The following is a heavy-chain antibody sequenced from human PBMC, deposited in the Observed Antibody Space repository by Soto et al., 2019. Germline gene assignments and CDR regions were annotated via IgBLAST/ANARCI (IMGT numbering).Heavy chain of an antibody. Sequence: SETLSLTCAVYGGTFSGYYWTWIRQPPGKGLEWIGEINHSGSTNYNPSLKSRVTISADTSKNQFSLKLNSAIAADTALYFCARSQYEMLTGYYLGYWGQGTRVTVSS. V-gene: IGHV4-34*01. CDR2: INHSGST. CDR1: GGTFSGYY. D-gene: IGHD3-9*01. J-gene: IGHJ4*02. CDR3: ARSQYEMLTGYYLGY.